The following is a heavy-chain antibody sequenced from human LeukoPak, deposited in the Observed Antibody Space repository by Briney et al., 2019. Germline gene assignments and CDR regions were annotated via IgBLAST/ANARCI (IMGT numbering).Heavy chain of an antibody. CDR1: GYSFSSHY. J-gene: IGHJ4*02. Sequence: GASVKVSCKASGYSFSSHYMHWVRQAPGQGLEWMGVIHPSGGSTSYAPKFQGRVTMTKDTSTSTVYLDVSSLRFEDTALYYCARMGMDPAIVTNFFDYWGQGTMVTVSS. V-gene: IGHV1-46*01. CDR3: ARMGMDPAIVTNFFDY. CDR2: IHPSGGST. D-gene: IGHD5-18*01.